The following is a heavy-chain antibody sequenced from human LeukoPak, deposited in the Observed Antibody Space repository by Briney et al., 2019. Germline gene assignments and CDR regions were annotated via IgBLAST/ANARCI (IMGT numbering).Heavy chain of an antibody. J-gene: IGHJ3*02. Sequence: GGSLRLSCAASGFTFSSYSMNWVRQAPGKGLEWVSAISGSGGSTYYADSVKGRFTISRDNSKNTLYLQMNSLRAEDTAVYYCASSPDYGGNSVGAFDIWGQGTMVTVSS. CDR2: ISGSGGST. CDR3: ASSPDYGGNSVGAFDI. CDR1: GFTFSSYS. V-gene: IGHV3-23*01. D-gene: IGHD4-23*01.